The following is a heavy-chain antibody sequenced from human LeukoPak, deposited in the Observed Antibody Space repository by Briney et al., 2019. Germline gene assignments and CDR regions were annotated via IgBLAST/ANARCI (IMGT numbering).Heavy chain of an antibody. CDR2: LSGSGGRT. J-gene: IGHJ4*02. D-gene: IGHD3-22*01. CDR1: GFTFSSYA. V-gene: IGHV3-23*01. Sequence: GGSLRLSCAASGFTFSSYAMSWVRQAPGKGLEWASTLSGSGGRTYFPDSVKGRFTISRDNSKNTLYLQMNSLRAEDTAVYYCAVHYYDTINYSSFDYWGQGTLVTLSS. CDR3: AVHYYDTINYSSFDY.